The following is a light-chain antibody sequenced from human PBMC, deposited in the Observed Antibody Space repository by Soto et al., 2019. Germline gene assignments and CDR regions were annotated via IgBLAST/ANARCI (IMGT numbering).Light chain of an antibody. V-gene: IGLV3-21*04. J-gene: IGLJ2*01. CDR2: YDF. CDR3: RVWDTANDHPI. CDR1: NIGDKA. Sequence: SYVLTQRPSVSVAPEKTASITCGGDNIGDKAVHWYQHRPGQAPRLVIYYDFERPSGIHERFSGSNSGNTATLTISRVEAGDEADYYCRVWDTANDHPIFGGGTKLTVL.